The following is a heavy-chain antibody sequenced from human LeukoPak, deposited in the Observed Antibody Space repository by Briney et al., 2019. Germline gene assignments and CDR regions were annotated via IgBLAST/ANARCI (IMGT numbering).Heavy chain of an antibody. Sequence: ASVKVSCKASGYTFTSYGISWVRQAPGQGLEWMGWISAYNGNTNYAQKYQGRVTMTTDTSTSTAYMELRSLRSDDTAMYYCARDGDGYTSANFDYWGQGTLVTVSS. CDR3: ARDGDGYTSANFDY. J-gene: IGHJ4*02. V-gene: IGHV1-18*01. CDR2: ISAYNGNT. D-gene: IGHD5-24*01. CDR1: GYTFTSYG.